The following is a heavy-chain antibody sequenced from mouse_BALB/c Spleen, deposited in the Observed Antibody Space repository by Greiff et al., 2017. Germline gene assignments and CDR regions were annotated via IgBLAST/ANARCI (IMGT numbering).Heavy chain of an antibody. V-gene: IGHV1-77*01. D-gene: IGHD2-1*01. CDR1: GYTFTDYV. CDR2: IYPGSGST. CDR3: AYGIDY. J-gene: IGHJ2*01. Sequence: QVQLKQSGPELVKPGASVKMSCKASGYTFTDYVISWVKQRTGQGLEWIGEIYPGSGSTYYNEKFKGKATLTADKSSNTAYMQLSSLTSEDSAVYFCAYGIDYWGQGTTLTVAS.